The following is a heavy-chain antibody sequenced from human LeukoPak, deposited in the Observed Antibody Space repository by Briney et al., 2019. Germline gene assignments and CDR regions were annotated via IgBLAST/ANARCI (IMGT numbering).Heavy chain of an antibody. CDR2: INSDGSST. CDR1: GFTFSRYY. CDR3: TRVFMGDEYSSRGY. D-gene: IGHD6-13*01. V-gene: IGHV3-74*01. J-gene: IGHJ4*02. Sequence: GGSLRLSCAASGFTFSRYYMHWVRQAPGKGLVWVSRINSDGSSTTYADSVKGRFTISRDNAKNTLYLQMNSLKVEDTAVYYCTRVFMGDEYSSRGYWGQGTLVTVSS.